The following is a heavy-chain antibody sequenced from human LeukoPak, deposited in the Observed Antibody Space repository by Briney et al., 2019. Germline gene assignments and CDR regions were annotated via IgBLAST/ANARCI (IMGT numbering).Heavy chain of an antibody. V-gene: IGHV4-34*01. D-gene: IGHD3-10*01. J-gene: IGHJ4*02. CDR2: INHSGST. CDR3: ARVKGFGELSHIDY. CDR1: GGSFSGYY. Sequence: SETLSLTCAVYGGSFSGYYWSWIRQPPGKGLEWIGEINHSGSTNYNPSLKSRVTISVDTSKNQFSLRLSSVTAADTAVYHCARVKGFGELSHIDYWSQGTLVTVSS.